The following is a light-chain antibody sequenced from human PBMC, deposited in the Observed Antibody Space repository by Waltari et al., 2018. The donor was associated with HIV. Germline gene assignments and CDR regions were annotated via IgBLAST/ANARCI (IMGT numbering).Light chain of an antibody. CDR1: SSDVGYYKY. CDR2: EVS. V-gene: IGLV2-14*01. J-gene: IGLJ2*01. Sequence: QSVLTQPASVSGSPGQSLTISCTGTSSDVGYYKYVSWYQQHPGKALKLMIYEVSNRPSGVSNRFSGSKSGNTASLTISGLQAEDEADYYCSSYTSSSTLFGGGTKLTVL. CDR3: SSYTSSSTL.